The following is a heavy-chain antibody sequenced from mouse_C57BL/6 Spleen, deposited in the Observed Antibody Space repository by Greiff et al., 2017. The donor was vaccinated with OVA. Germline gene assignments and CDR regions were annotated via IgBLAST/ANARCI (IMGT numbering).Heavy chain of an antibody. V-gene: IGHV10-1*01. CDR1: GFSFNTYA. Sequence: EVQLVESGGGLVQPKGSLKLSCAASGFSFNTYAMNWVRQAPGKGLEWVARIRSKSNNYATYYADSVKDRFTISRDDSESMLYLQMNNLKTEDTAMYYCERHYIYAMDYWGQGTSVTVSS. CDR3: ERHYIYAMDY. J-gene: IGHJ4*01. CDR2: IRSKSNNYAT.